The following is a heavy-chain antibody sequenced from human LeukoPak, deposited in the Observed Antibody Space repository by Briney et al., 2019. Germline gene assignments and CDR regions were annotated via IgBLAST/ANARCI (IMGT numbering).Heavy chain of an antibody. J-gene: IGHJ4*02. CDR2: IIPIFGTA. V-gene: IGHV1-69*06. D-gene: IGHD1-26*01. Sequence: ASVKVSCKVSGGTFSSYAISWVRQAPGQGLEWMGGIIPIFGTANYAQKFQGRVTITADKSTSTAYMELSSLRSEDTAVYYCARGGYSGTEKPNDYWGQGTLVTVSS. CDR3: ARGGYSGTEKPNDY. CDR1: GGTFSSYA.